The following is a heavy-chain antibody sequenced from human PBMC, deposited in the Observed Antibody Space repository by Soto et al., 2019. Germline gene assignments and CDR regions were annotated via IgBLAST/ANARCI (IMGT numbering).Heavy chain of an antibody. CDR2: ISRSSSNI. J-gene: IGHJ4*02. Sequence: EVQLVESGGGLVQPGGSLRLSCVASGFTLSRYSMNWVRQAPGKGLEWVSYISRSSSNIYYADSVKGRFTISRDNAENSLYLQMNSLRAEDTAVYYCARDRAGGIPDYWGQGTRVTVSS. CDR1: GFTLSRYS. CDR3: ARDRAGGIPDY. D-gene: IGHD6-13*01. V-gene: IGHV3-48*01.